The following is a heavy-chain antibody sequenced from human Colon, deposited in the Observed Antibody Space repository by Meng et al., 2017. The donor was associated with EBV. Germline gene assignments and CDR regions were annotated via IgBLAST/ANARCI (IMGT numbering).Heavy chain of an antibody. V-gene: IGHV4-39*01. Sequence: LRESGPGLVRPSETLSLTCTVAGGSLEHRGFCWDWIRQPPGKGLEWIGSVRYSGTAYYNPSLTSRVTISVDTSKNQFSLNLSSLTAADTAVYYCARHVYGDSYGFWGQGTLVTVSS. J-gene: IGHJ4*02. CDR3: ARHVYGDSYGF. CDR2: VRYSGTA. D-gene: IGHD4-17*01. CDR1: GGSLEHRGFC.